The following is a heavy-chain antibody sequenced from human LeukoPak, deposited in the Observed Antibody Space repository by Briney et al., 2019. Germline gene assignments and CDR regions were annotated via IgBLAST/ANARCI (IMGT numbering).Heavy chain of an antibody. J-gene: IGHJ6*02. V-gene: IGHV3-33*01. CDR1: GFTFSSYA. Sequence: SGGSLRLSCAASGFTFSSYAMHWVRQAPGKGLEWVTVIWYDGSNKYYADSVKGRFTISRDNSKNTLYLQMNSLRAEDTAVYYCAREGGGYNYGYGMDVWGQGTTVTVSS. CDR2: IWYDGSNK. CDR3: AREGGGYNYGYGMDV. D-gene: IGHD5-18*01.